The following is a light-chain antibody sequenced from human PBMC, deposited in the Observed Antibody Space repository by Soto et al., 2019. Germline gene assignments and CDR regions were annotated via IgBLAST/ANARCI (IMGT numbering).Light chain of an antibody. CDR2: DAS. CDR3: QQRKNWPEFT. V-gene: IGKV3-11*01. CDR1: QSVGSS. Sequence: EIVLTQSPATLSVSPGERATLSCRASQSVGSSLVWYQQKRGQAPRLLIYDASNRETGIPARFSGSGSGTDFTLTISSLEPEVFAVYYCQQRKNWPEFTFGPGTKVDIK. J-gene: IGKJ3*01.